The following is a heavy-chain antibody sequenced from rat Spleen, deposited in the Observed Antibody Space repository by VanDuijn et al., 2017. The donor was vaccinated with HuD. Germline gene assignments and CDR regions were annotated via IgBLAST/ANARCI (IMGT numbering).Heavy chain of an antibody. Sequence: QVQLQQSGAEQTKPGSSVKISCKAPGYTFTKYDISWIKQRPGQALEWIGAISPGSGGTGYNEKFRGKASVTVAKSSSTAFMQLSSLTREDTAVYYCARTVNWFAYWGQGTLVTVSS. CDR3: ARTVNWFAY. CDR1: GYTFTKYD. V-gene: IGHV1-60*01. J-gene: IGHJ3*01. CDR2: ISPGSGGT.